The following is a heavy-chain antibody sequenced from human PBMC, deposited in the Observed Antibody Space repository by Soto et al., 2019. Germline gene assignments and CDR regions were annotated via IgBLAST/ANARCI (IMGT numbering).Heavy chain of an antibody. V-gene: IGHV5-10-1*01. J-gene: IGHJ5*02. CDR2: IDPSDSYT. CDR1: GYSFTSYR. Sequence: GESLKISCKGSGYSFTSYRISWVRQMPGKVLEWMGRIDPSDSYTNYSPSFQGHVTISADKSISTAYLQWSSLKASDTAMYYCARHQEIAARPIENWFDPWGQGXLVTVSS. CDR3: ARHQEIAARPIENWFDP. D-gene: IGHD6-6*01.